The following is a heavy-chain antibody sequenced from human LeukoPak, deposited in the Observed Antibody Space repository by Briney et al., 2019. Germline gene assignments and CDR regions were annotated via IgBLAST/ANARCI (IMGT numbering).Heavy chain of an antibody. J-gene: IGHJ6*03. CDR2: IYTSGST. Sequence: KPSETLSLTCTVSGGSISTYYWSWMRQPAGKGLEWIGRIYTSGSTNYNPSLKSRVTMSLDTSKNQFSLKLSSVTAADTAVYYCARGGYSSSSNYYYYMDVWGKGTTVTVSS. CDR3: ARGGYSSSSNYYYYMDV. CDR1: GGSISTYY. V-gene: IGHV4-4*07. D-gene: IGHD6-6*01.